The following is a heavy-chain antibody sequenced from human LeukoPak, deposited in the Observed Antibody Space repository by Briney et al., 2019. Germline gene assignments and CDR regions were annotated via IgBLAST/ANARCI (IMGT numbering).Heavy chain of an antibody. CDR3: VRSITIFGG. CDR1: GLTVGTNY. D-gene: IGHD3-3*01. V-gene: IGHV3-20*04. CDR2: FSRNGGRS. Sequence: GGSLRLSCAASGLTVGTNYMTSVRQAAGKGLEWDYRFSRNGGRSGYAVSVTGRFTITRDNAKNSLYLQMKNLRAEDTALYYCVRSITIFGGWGQGTLVTVSS. J-gene: IGHJ4*02.